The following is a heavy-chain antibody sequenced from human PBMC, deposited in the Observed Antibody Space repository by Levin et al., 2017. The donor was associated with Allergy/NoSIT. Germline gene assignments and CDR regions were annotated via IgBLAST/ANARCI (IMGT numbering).Heavy chain of an antibody. J-gene: IGHJ6*02. CDR3: ARGRGVRYYYGLDV. CDR1: GESFSGYS. CDR2: ITDSRNT. V-gene: IGHV4-34*01. D-gene: IGHD3-10*01. Sequence: SETLSLTCAVYGESFSGYSWNWIRQPPGRGLEWIGEITDSRNTNYNPALKRRVTISVDTSKNQFSLRLRSVTAADTAAYYCARGRGVRYYYGLDVWGQGTTVTVSS.